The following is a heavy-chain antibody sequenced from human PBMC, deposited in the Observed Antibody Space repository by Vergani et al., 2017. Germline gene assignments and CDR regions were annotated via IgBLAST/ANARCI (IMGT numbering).Heavy chain of an antibody. CDR2: IIPIFGTA. CDR3: ARALLGQWLRLERALYYYYMDV. D-gene: IGHD5-12*01. V-gene: IGHV1-69*01. Sequence: QVQLVQSGAEVKKPGSSVKVSCKASGGTFSSYAISWVRQAPGQGLEWMGGIIPIFGTANYAQKFQGRVTITADESTSTAYMELSSLRSEDTAVYYCARALLGQWLRLERALYYYYMDVWGKGTTVTGSS. J-gene: IGHJ6*03. CDR1: GGTFSSYA.